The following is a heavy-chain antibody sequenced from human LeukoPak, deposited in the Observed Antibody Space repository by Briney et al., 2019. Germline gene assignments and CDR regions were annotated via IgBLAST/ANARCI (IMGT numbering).Heavy chain of an antibody. Sequence: PSETLSLTCTVSGASISSGDYYWGWIRQSPGKGLEWIGYIYYSGSTSYNPSLKSRVTISVDTSKNQFSLKLTSVTAADTAVYYCARGPNYVWGSYRYFDYWGQGTLVTVSS. CDR2: IYYSGST. CDR1: GASISSGDYY. J-gene: IGHJ4*02. V-gene: IGHV4-30-4*01. CDR3: ARGPNYVWGSYRYFDY. D-gene: IGHD3-16*02.